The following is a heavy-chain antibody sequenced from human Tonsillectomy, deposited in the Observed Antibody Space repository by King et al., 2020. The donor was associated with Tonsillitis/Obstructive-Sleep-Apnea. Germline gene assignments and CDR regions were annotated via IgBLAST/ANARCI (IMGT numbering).Heavy chain of an antibody. Sequence: QLVQSGAEAKKPGESLKISCKGSGYSFSSYWIAWLRQMPGKGLEWMGISYPDDSDTRYSPSFQGQVTISADKSISTAYLQWSSLKASDTAMYYCASRTVTGSFFDHWGQGTLVTVSS. D-gene: IGHD7-27*01. V-gene: IGHV5-51*01. J-gene: IGHJ4*02. CDR1: GYSFSSYW. CDR3: ASRTVTGSFFDH. CDR2: SYPDDSDT.